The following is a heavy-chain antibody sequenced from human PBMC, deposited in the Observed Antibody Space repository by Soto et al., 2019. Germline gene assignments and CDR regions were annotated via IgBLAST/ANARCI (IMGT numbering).Heavy chain of an antibody. CDR2: ISSNSLKA. CDR1: GYTFTSYG. CDR3: ARNTFSHYYGMDV. D-gene: IGHD5-18*01. J-gene: IGHJ6*02. Sequence: ASVKVSCKASGYTFTSYGMAWVRQAPGQGPEWMGWISSNSLKANNAQKFEGRVTMTSDTSTNTAFLELRSLRPDDTAVYYCARNTFSHYYGMDVWGQGTSVTVSS. V-gene: IGHV1-18*01.